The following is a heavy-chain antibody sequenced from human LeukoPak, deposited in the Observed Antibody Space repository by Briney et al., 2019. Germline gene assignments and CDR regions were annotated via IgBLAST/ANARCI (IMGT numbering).Heavy chain of an antibody. Sequence: SETLSLACTVSAGSLSSSSYYWGWLRQPPGKGLEWFGRIYYRGSTYNNPSVKSRFPITVDTSKNQFSVKVRSVSAADAGVYYCARLRAPTAGAYGNWFDPWGQGTLVTVS. CDR3: ARLRAPTAGAYGNWFDP. J-gene: IGHJ5*02. V-gene: IGHV4-39*01. CDR2: IYYRGST. D-gene: IGHD3-16*01. CDR1: AGSLSSSSYY.